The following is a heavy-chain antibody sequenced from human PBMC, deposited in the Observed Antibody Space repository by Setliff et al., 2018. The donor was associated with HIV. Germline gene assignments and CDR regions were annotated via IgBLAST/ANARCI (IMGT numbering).Heavy chain of an antibody. D-gene: IGHD3-9*01. J-gene: IGHJ5*02. V-gene: IGHV1-69*13. CDR2: IIPIYVTG. Sequence: SVKVSCKASGGTFSRLAISGVRQAPGQGLEWMGGIIPIYVTGNYAQKFQGRGTITAAESTTTAYMELSSLRSEDTAVYYCATSPRGTYYDILTGLPRGYFDPWGQGTQVTVSS. CDR3: ATSPRGTYYDILTGLPRGYFDP. CDR1: GGTFSRLA.